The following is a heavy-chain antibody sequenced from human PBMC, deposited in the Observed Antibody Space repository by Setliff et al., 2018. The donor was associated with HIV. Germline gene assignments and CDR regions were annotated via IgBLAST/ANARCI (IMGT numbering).Heavy chain of an antibody. J-gene: IGHJ3*02. CDR1: GGSISSSSYY. D-gene: IGHD4-17*01. CDR3: ARPLMTTVVSVCAFDI. Sequence: SETLSLTCTVSGGSISSSSYYWGWIRQPPGKGLEWIGSIYYSGSTYYNPFLKSRVTISVDTSENQFSLKLSSVTAADTAVYYCARPLMTTVVSVCAFDIWGQGTMVTVSS. CDR2: IYYSGST. V-gene: IGHV4-39*01.